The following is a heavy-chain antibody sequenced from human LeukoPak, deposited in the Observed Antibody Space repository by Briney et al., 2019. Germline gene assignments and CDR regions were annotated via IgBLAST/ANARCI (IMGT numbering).Heavy chain of an antibody. CDR2: SHNSGST. V-gene: IGHV4-61*02. D-gene: IGHD3-10*01. Sequence: SETLSLTCIVSGGSISRGSYYWNWIRQPAGKGLEWMGRSHNSGSTNYNPSLKSRVTISVDTSKNQFSLNLSSVTAAGTAVYYCARQTFGVLYFDSWGPGTLVIVSS. CDR1: GGSISRGSYY. CDR3: ARQTFGVLYFDS. J-gene: IGHJ4*02.